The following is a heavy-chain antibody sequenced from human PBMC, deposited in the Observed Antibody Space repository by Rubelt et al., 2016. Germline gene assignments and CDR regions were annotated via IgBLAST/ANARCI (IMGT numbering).Heavy chain of an antibody. CDR2: INPSGGST. D-gene: IGHD4-17*01. Sequence: QVQLVQSGAEVKKPGASVKVSCKASGYTFTSYYMHWVRQAPGQGLEWMGIINPSGGSTSYAQKFQGGVTMTRDTATSTVYMELSSLRSEDTAVYYCAREQETTVTIEGVLGYWGQGTLVTVSS. V-gene: IGHV1-46*01. CDR3: AREQETTVTIEGVLGY. J-gene: IGHJ4*02. CDR1: GYTFTSYY.